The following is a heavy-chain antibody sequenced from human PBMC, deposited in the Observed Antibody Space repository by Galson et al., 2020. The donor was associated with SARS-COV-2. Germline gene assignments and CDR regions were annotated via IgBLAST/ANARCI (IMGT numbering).Heavy chain of an antibody. CDR1: GDSINIYY. Sequence: ETLSLTCTISGDSINIYYWAWIRQPAGKGLEWIGRIYPTGSINYNPSFKSRVTLSADTSKNQVSLTLTSLTAADTALYYCAREHTPRTFDIWGQGTMVTVSS. D-gene: IGHD2-21*01. CDR2: IYPTGSI. V-gene: IGHV4-4*07. CDR3: AREHTPRTFDI. J-gene: IGHJ3*02.